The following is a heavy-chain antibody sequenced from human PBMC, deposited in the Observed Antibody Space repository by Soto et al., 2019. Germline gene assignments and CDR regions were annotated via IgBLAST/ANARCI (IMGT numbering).Heavy chain of an antibody. CDR2: IHHSGST. CDR1: GGSITSGGYY. J-gene: IGHJ4*02. CDR3: ARGYYDKNGPFDY. V-gene: IGHV4-31*03. Sequence: SETLSLTCTVSGGSITSGGYYWTCIRQHPGKGLEWLGCIHHSGSTYYKSSLKSRLAMSVDTSKNQFSLSLYSMTAADTAVYYCARGYYDKNGPFDYWGQGTLVT. D-gene: IGHD3-22*01.